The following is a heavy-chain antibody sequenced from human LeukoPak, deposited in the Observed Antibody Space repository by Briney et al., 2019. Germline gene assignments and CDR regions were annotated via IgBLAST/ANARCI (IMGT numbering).Heavy chain of an antibody. D-gene: IGHD6-13*01. V-gene: IGHV3-9*01. CDR1: GFTFDDYA. CDR3: AKGTYSSSWYWYYYYGMDV. CDR2: ISCNSGSI. Sequence: PGGSLRLSCAASGFTFDDYAMHWVQQAPGKGLEWVSGISCNSGSIGYADSVKGRFTISRDNAKNSLYLQMNSLRAEDTALYYCAKGTYSSSWYWYYYYGMDVWGQGTTVTVSS. J-gene: IGHJ6*02.